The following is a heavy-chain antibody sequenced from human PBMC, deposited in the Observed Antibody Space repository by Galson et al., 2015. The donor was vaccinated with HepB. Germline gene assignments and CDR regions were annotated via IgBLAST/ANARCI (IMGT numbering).Heavy chain of an antibody. CDR1: GFIFSNYA. CDR3: AKLDVEYQLLSPSAFDI. V-gene: IGHV3-23*01. D-gene: IGHD2-2*01. Sequence: SLRLSCAASGFIFSNYAMSWVRQAPGKGLEWVLVISGSGGTTYYADSVKGRFTISRDNSENTLYLQMNSLRTEDTAVYYCAKLDVEYQLLSPSAFDIWGQGTMVTVSS. J-gene: IGHJ3*02. CDR2: ISGSGGTT.